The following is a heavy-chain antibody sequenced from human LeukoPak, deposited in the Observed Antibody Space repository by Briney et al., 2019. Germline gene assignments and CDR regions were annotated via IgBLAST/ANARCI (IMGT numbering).Heavy chain of an antibody. CDR2: ISAYNGNT. CDR1: GYTFTSYG. V-gene: IGHV1-18*01. D-gene: IGHD3-22*01. CDR3: AREGYDSSGYYYSGY. Sequence: ASVKVSCKASGYTFTSYGISWVRQAPGQGLEWMGWISAYNGNTNYARKLQGRVTMTTDTSTSTAYMELRSLRSDDTAVYYCAREGYDSSGYYYSGYWGQGTLVTVSS. J-gene: IGHJ4*02.